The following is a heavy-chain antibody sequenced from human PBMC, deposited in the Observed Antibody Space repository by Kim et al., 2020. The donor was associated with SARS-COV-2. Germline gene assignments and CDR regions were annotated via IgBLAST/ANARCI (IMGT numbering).Heavy chain of an antibody. D-gene: IGHD3-22*01. Sequence: GGSLRLSCAASGFTFSSYAMHWVRQAPGKGLEYVSAISSNGGSTYYANSVKGRFTISRDNSKNTLYLQMGSLRAEDMAVYYCARDLSHDSSGYGAFDIWGQGTMVTVSS. CDR1: GFTFSSYA. V-gene: IGHV3-64*01. CDR3: ARDLSHDSSGYGAFDI. J-gene: IGHJ3*02. CDR2: ISSNGGST.